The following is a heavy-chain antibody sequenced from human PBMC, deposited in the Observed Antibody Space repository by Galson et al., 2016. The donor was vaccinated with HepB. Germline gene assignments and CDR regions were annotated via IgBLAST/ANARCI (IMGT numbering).Heavy chain of an antibody. Sequence: SLRLSCAASGFTFSSYSMNWVRQAPGKGLEWVSSISGSGGGTYYADSVKGRFTISRENSKNTLYLQMNSLRAKATAVYYCARERPDIAVAAFDYWGQGTLVTVSS. D-gene: IGHD6-19*01. CDR2: ISGSGGGT. J-gene: IGHJ4*02. CDR1: GFTFSSYS. CDR3: ARERPDIAVAAFDY. V-gene: IGHV3-23*01.